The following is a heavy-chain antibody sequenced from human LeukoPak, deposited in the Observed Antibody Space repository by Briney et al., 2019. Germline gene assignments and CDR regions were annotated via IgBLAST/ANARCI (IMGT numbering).Heavy chain of an antibody. CDR1: WDSTSNFF. CDR2: IHYSGSS. V-gene: IGHV4-59*03. D-gene: IGHD2-8*01. CDR3: ALAPNSNWFDF. J-gene: IGHJ5*01. Sequence: PSETLSLTCTVSWDSTSNFFWNWVRPSPGKGLEWIGNIHYSGSSVYNPSLKSRGTISIDTSRRQFFLNLNSVTAADTAVYFCALAPNSNWFDFWGPGTLVTVSS.